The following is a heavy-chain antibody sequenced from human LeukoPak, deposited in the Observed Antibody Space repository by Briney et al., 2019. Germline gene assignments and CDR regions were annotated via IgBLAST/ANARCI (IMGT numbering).Heavy chain of an antibody. CDR1: GYTFTSYD. CDR3: ARDGAPYYDFWSGSDQTYYYYYGMDV. J-gene: IGHJ6*02. Sequence: ASVKVSCKASGYTFTSYDINWVRQANGQGLEWMGWMNPNSGNTGYAQKFQGRVTMTRNTSISTAYMELSSLRSEDTAVYYCARDGAPYYDFWSGSDQTYYYYYGMDVWGQGTTVTVSS. CDR2: MNPNSGNT. V-gene: IGHV1-8*01. D-gene: IGHD3-3*01.